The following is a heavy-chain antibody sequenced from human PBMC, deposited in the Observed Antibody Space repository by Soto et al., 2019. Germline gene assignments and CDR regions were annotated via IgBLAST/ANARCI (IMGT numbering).Heavy chain of an antibody. V-gene: IGHV4-59*12. CDR2: IYYSGST. CDR3: ARDTYYYDSSGPY. CDR1: GGSISSYY. J-gene: IGHJ4*02. D-gene: IGHD3-22*01. Sequence: SETLSLTCTVSGGSISSYYWSWIRQPPGKGLEWIGYIYYSGSTNYNPSPKSRVTISVDTSKNQFSLKLSSVTAADTAVYYCARDTYYYDSSGPYWGQGTLVTVSS.